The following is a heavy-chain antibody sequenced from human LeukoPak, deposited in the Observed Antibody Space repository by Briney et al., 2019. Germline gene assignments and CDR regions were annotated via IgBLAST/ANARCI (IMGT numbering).Heavy chain of an antibody. D-gene: IGHD4-11*01. J-gene: IGHJ5*02. Sequence: SETLSLTCAVYGGSLCGYYWSWIRQPPGKGLEWIGEINHSGSTNYNPSLKSRVTISVDTSKNQFSLKLSSVTAADTAVYYCARVSDGTATTGWFDPWGQGTLVTVSS. CDR2: INHSGST. CDR1: GGSLCGYY. V-gene: IGHV4-34*01. CDR3: ARVSDGTATTGWFDP.